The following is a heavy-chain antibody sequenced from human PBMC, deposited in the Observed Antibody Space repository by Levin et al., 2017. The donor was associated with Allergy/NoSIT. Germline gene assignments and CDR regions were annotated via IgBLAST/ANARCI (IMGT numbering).Heavy chain of an antibody. CDR1: GFTFDDYA. V-gene: IGHV3-9*01. CDR2: INWNSVTI. D-gene: IGHD4-11*01. J-gene: IGHJ6*02. CDR3: ARARYTVIKSYGMDV. Sequence: SLKISCAASGFTFDDYAMHWVRQAPGKGLEWVSGINWNSVTIGYADSVKGRFTISRDNAKNSLYLQMNNLSAEDTALYYCARARYTVIKSYGMDVWGQGTTVTVSS.